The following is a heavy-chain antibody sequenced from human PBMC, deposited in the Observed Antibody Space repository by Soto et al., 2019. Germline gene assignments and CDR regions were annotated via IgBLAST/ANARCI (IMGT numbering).Heavy chain of an antibody. Sequence: SETLSLTCAVSGDSIKTETWWSWLRQLPGTGLEWIGEIKHTGDANANPALRSRVSMSVDRTKNQFFLNLRSVSAADTAVYYCAKGRSYYYYYGVDVWGQGTTVTVSS. CDR1: GDSIKTETW. CDR2: IKHTGDA. V-gene: IGHV4-4*02. CDR3: AKGRSYYYYYGVDV. J-gene: IGHJ6*02.